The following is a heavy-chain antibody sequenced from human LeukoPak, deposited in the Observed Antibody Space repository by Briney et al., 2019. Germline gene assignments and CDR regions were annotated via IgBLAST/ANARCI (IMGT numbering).Heavy chain of an antibody. Sequence: SVTVSCKASGGTFSSYAISWVRQAPGQGLEWMGGIIPIFGTANYAQKFQGRVTITADESTSTAYMELSSLRSEDTAVYYCARGYSSSWYLAAFDYWGQGTLVTVSS. CDR3: ARGYSSSWYLAAFDY. CDR2: IIPIFGTA. D-gene: IGHD6-13*01. CDR1: GGTFSSYA. V-gene: IGHV1-69*13. J-gene: IGHJ4*02.